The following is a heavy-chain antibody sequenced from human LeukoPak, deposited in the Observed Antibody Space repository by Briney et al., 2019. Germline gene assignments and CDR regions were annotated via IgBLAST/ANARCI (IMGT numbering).Heavy chain of an antibody. CDR1: GSSISSYY. Sequence: SETLSLTCTVSGSSISSYYWSWIRQPAGKGLEWIGRIYTSGSTNYNPSLKSRVTMSVDTSKNQFSLKLSSVTAADTAVYYCARDGGGYSGYHNYYYCMDVWGKGTTVTVSS. J-gene: IGHJ6*03. CDR2: IYTSGST. V-gene: IGHV4-4*07. D-gene: IGHD5-12*01. CDR3: ARDGGGYSGYHNYYYCMDV.